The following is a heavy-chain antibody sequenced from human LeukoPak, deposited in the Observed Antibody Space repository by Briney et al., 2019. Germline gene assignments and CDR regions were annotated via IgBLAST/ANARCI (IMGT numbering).Heavy chain of an antibody. CDR3: TRAIGAAAGLVY. J-gene: IGHJ4*02. Sequence: QTGGSLRLSCAASGFTFSDHYMDWVRQAPGKGLEWVGRTRNKANSYTTEYAASVKGRFTISRDDSKNSLYLQMNSLKTEDTAVYYCTRAIGAAAGLVYWGQGTLVTVSS. CDR2: TRNKANSYTT. D-gene: IGHD6-13*01. CDR1: GFTFSDHY. V-gene: IGHV3-72*01.